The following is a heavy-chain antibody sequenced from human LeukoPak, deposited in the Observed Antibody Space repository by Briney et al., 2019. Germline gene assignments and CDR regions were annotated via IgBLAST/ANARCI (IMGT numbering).Heavy chain of an antibody. CDR1: GGTFSSYA. CDR2: IIPIFGTA. Sequence: SVKVSCKASGGTFSSYAISWVRQAPGQGLEWMGRIIPIFGTANYAQKLQGRVTMTTDTSTSTAYMELRSLRSDDTAVYYCARDRNRWWLVPAYWGQGTLVTVSS. D-gene: IGHD6-19*01. J-gene: IGHJ4*02. V-gene: IGHV1-69*05. CDR3: ARDRNRWWLVPAY.